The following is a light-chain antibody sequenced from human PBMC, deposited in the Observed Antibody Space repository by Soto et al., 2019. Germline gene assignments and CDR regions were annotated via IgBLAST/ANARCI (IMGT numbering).Light chain of an antibody. Sequence: QSVLTQPPSVSAAPGQTVTISCSGSSSNIGNNYVSWYQQLPGTAPKLLIYDNNKRPSGIPDRFSGSKSGTSATLGITGLPTGDEADYYCGTWDSSLSAHAVFGGGTQLTVL. CDR2: DNN. CDR1: SSNIGNNY. V-gene: IGLV1-51*01. CDR3: GTWDSSLSAHAV. J-gene: IGLJ7*01.